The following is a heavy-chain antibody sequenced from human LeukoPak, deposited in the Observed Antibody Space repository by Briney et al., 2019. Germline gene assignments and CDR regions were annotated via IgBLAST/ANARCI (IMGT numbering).Heavy chain of an antibody. Sequence: KISCKGSGYSFTNYWIGWVRQAPGQGLEWMGGIIPIFGTANYAQKFQGRVTITADESTSTAYMELSGLRSEDTAVYYCARGSHYYDSSGYPYYYYYYMDVWGKGTTVTVSS. J-gene: IGHJ6*03. CDR1: GYSFTNYW. CDR2: IIPIFGTA. CDR3: ARGSHYYDSSGYPYYYYYYMDV. D-gene: IGHD3-22*01. V-gene: IGHV1-69*01.